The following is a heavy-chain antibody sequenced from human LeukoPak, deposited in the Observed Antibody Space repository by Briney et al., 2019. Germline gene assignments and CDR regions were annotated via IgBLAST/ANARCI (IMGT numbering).Heavy chain of an antibody. Sequence: PGGSLRLSCAASGFTFSDYYMSWVRQAPGKGLEWVSYISSSGSTIYYADSVKGRFTISRDNAKNSLYLQMNSLRAEDTAVYYCAREATVVNTLDYWGQGTLVTVSS. CDR3: AREATVVNTLDY. J-gene: IGHJ4*02. CDR2: ISSSGSTI. D-gene: IGHD4-23*01. V-gene: IGHV3-11*01. CDR1: GFTFSDYY.